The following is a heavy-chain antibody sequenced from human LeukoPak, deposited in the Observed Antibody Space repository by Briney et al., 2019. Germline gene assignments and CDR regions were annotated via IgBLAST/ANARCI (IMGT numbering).Heavy chain of an antibody. J-gene: IGHJ4*02. CDR3: AKGAPGYSSSWSRDDY. D-gene: IGHD6-13*01. CDR1: RFTFSSYA. CDR2: ISGSGGRT. Sequence: GGSLRLSCAASRFTFSSYAMSWVRQAPGKGLEWVSAISGSGGRTYYADSVKGRFTISRDNSKKTLYLQMNSLRAEDTAVYYCAKGAPGYSSSWSRDDYWGQGTLVTVSS. V-gene: IGHV3-23*01.